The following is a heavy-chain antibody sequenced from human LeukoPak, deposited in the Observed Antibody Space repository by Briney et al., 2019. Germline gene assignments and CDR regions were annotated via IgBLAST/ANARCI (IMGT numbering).Heavy chain of an antibody. CDR3: ARHYGVVVVEYFDY. D-gene: IGHD2-15*01. J-gene: IGHJ4*02. Sequence: SETLSLTCTVSGDSISSSSYYWGWIRQPPGKGLEWIGEINHSGSTNYNPSLKSRVTISVDTSKNQFSLKLSSVTAADTAVYYCARHYGVVVVEYFDYWGQGTLVTVSS. CDR2: INHSGST. V-gene: IGHV4-39*01. CDR1: GDSISSSSYY.